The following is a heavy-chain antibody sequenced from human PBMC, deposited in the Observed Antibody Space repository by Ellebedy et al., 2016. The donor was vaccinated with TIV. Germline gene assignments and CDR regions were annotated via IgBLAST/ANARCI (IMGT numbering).Heavy chain of an antibody. V-gene: IGHV4-31*03. J-gene: IGHJ4*02. Sequence: SETLSLXXTVSGDSISSGNFYWNWIRQRPGNGLEWIGYIYSSGDTYYNPSLKSRITISVDTSKNQFSLKLNSMTAADTAVYYCARGGHSAYDYRIVDYWGRGTLVTVSS. D-gene: IGHD5-12*01. CDR3: ARGGHSAYDYRIVDY. CDR1: GDSISSGNFY. CDR2: IYSSGDT.